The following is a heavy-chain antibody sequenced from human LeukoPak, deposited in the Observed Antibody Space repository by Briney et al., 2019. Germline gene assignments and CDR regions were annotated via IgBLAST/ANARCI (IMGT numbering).Heavy chain of an antibody. Sequence: GASVKVSCKASGYTFTSYDINWVRQAPGQGLEWMGWMNPNSGNTGYAQKFQGRVTMTRNTSISTAYMELSSLRSEDTAVYYCARSSGYDFRCDYWGQGTLVTVSS. CDR3: ARSSGYDFRCDY. V-gene: IGHV1-8*01. J-gene: IGHJ4*02. D-gene: IGHD5-12*01. CDR2: MNPNSGNT. CDR1: GYTFTSYD.